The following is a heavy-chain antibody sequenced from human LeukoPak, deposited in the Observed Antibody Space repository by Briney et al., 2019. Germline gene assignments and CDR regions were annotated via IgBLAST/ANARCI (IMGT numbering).Heavy chain of an antibody. CDR3: ARENSGLIDY. CDR2: IYYSGST. Sequence: PSETLSLTCTVSGGSISSYYWSWIRQPPGKGLEWIGYIYYSGSTNYNPSLKSRVTISVDTSKNQFSLKLSSVTAADTAVYYCARENSGLIDYWGRGTLVTVSS. D-gene: IGHD5-12*01. J-gene: IGHJ4*02. V-gene: IGHV4-59*01. CDR1: GGSISSYY.